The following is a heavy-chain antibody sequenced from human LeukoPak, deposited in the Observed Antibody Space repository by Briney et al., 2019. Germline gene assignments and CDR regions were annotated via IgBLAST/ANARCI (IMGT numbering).Heavy chain of an antibody. Sequence: GGPLRLSCAASGFTFSSYWMNWARQAPGKGLEWVASVNHNGNVNYYVDSVKGRFTISRDNAKNSLYLQMNSLRAEDTAVYYCTGARFDPWGQGTLATVSS. CDR2: VNHNGNVN. J-gene: IGHJ5*02. D-gene: IGHD6-6*01. CDR1: GFTFSSYW. V-gene: IGHV3-7*04. CDR3: TGARFDP.